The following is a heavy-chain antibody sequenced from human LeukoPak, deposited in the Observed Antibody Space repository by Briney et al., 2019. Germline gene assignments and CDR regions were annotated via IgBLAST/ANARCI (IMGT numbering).Heavy chain of an antibody. CDR2: INPSGGST. D-gene: IGHD6-19*01. Sequence: ASVKVSCKASGYTFTSYYMHWVRQAPGQGLEWMGIINPSGGSTSYAQKFQGRDTMTRDTSTSTVYMELSSLRSEDTAVYYCARVGSGWSYADKLIDYWGQGTLVTVSS. CDR1: GYTFTSYY. J-gene: IGHJ4*02. V-gene: IGHV1-46*01. CDR3: ARVGSGWSYADKLIDY.